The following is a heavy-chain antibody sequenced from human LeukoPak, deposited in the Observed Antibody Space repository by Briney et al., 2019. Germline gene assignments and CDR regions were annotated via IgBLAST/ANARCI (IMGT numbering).Heavy chain of an antibody. J-gene: IGHJ3*02. CDR1: GFTFSSYA. CDR3: ARGAYCSGGRCPGSFDI. CDR2: IWYDGSNK. D-gene: IGHD2-15*01. V-gene: IGHV3-33*01. Sequence: GRSLRLSCAASGFTFSSYAMYWVRQAPGKGLEWVTIIWYDGSNKNYADSVKGRFTISRDNSKNTLYLQMNSLRAEATAVYYCARGAYCSGGRCPGSFDIWGQGTMVTVSS.